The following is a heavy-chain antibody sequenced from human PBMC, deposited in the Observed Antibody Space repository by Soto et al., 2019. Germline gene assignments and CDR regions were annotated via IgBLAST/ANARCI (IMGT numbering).Heavy chain of an antibody. CDR3: ARQIYDSDTGPNFQYYSDS. V-gene: IGHV5-10-1*01. CDR1: GYSFAGYW. Sequence: ESLKISCKGSGYSFAGYWITWVRQKPGKGLEWMGRIDPSDSQTYYSPSFRGHVTISVTKSITTVFLQWSSLRASDTAMYYCARQIYDSDTGPNFQYYSDSWGQATQVPVSP. CDR2: IDPSDSQT. J-gene: IGHJ4*02. D-gene: IGHD3-22*01.